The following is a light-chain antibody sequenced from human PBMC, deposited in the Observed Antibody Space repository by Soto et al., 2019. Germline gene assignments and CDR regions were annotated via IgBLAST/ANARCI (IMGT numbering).Light chain of an antibody. CDR2: AAS. Sequence: DIQMTQSPSSVSASVGDGVTISCRASQSVASWLAWYQQGPGKAPRLLIYAASRLQRGVPSRFSGSESGTDFTLTISSLQPEDIATYYCLQSNSFPLTFGGGTKVEIK. CDR1: QSVASW. V-gene: IGKV1-12*01. J-gene: IGKJ4*01. CDR3: LQSNSFPLT.